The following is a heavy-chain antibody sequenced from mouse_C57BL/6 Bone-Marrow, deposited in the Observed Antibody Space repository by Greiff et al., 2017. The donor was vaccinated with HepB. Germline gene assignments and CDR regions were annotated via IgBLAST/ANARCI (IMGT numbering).Heavy chain of an antibody. V-gene: IGHV1-77*01. Sequence: QVQLQQSGAELVKPGASVKISCKASGYTFTDYYINWVQQRPGQGLEWIGTIGPGSGSTYYNEKFKGKATLTADKSSSTAYMQLRSLTSEDSAVYIYASTVEASDYWGQGTTLTVSS. CDR2: IGPGSGST. J-gene: IGHJ2*01. CDR3: ASTVEASDY. D-gene: IGHD1-1*01. CDR1: GYTFTDYY.